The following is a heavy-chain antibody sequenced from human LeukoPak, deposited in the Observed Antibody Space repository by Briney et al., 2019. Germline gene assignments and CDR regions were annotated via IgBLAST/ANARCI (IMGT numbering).Heavy chain of an antibody. J-gene: IGHJ3*02. CDR3: AKVPLDYYDSSGPNDAFDI. D-gene: IGHD3-22*01. CDR1: GFTFSRYG. V-gene: IGHV3-30*18. Sequence: PGGSLRLSCAASGFTFSRYGMHWVRQAPGKGLEWVAVRSYDGSNKYYGDSVKGRFSISRDNSKNTLYLQMNSLRAEDAAVYYCAKVPLDYYDSSGPNDAFDIWGQGTMVTVSS. CDR2: RSYDGSNK.